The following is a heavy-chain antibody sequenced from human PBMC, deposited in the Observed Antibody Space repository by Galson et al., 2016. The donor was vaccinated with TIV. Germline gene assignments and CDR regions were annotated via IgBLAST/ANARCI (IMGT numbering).Heavy chain of an antibody. D-gene: IGHD4-17*01. CDR1: GYTFLSYD. Sequence: SVKVSCKASGYTFLSYDINWVRQAPGQGLEWMGWVNPHSGDTGYPQKFLGRVTMTRNMSISVAYMELSSLRTEDTAVYYCARCAYGSYYYGMDNWGQGTTVTVSS. CDR2: VNPHSGDT. V-gene: IGHV1-8*02. CDR3: ARCAYGSYYYGMDN. J-gene: IGHJ6*02.